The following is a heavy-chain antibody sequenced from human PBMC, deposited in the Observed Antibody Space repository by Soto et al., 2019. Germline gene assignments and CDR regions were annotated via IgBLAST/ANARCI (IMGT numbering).Heavy chain of an antibody. CDR1: GGSISSYY. CDR2: IYYSGST. D-gene: IGHD2-15*01. CDR3: ARGRFVYSWFDP. J-gene: IGHJ5*02. V-gene: IGHV4-59*08. Sequence: PSETLSLTCTVSGGSISSYYWIWIRQPPGKGLEWIGYIYYSGSTNYNPSLKSRVTISVDTSKNQFSLKLSSVTAADTAVYYCARGRFVYSWFDPWGQGTLVTVSS.